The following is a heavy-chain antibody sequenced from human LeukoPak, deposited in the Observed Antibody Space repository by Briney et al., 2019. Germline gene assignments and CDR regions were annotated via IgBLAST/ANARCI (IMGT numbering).Heavy chain of an antibody. Sequence: SETLSLTCTVSGGSISSYYWSWIRQPPGKGLEWIGYIYYSGSTNYNPSLKSRVTISVDTSKNQFSLKLSSVTAADTAVYYCARQTTFYYYYGMDVWGQGTTVTVSS. J-gene: IGHJ6*02. CDR1: GGSISSYY. CDR2: IYYSGST. D-gene: IGHD2/OR15-2a*01. CDR3: ARQTTFYYYYGMDV. V-gene: IGHV4-59*01.